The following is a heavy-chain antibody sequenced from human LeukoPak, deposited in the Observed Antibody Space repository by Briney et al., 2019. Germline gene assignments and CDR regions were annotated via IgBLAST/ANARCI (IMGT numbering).Heavy chain of an antibody. CDR3: AKDQSCSGGSCYFDY. CDR1: GFTFSNYA. CDR2: ISGSSGST. V-gene: IGHV3-23*01. J-gene: IGHJ4*02. D-gene: IGHD2-15*01. Sequence: GGSLRLSCAASGFTFSNYAMSWVRQAPGKGLEWVSGISGSSGSTYYADSVKGRFTISRDKSKSTLYLQMNSLRAEDTAVYYCAKDQSCSGGSCYFDYWGQGNLVTVSS.